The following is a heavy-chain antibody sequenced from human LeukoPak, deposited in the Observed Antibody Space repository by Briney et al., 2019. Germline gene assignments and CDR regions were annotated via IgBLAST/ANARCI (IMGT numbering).Heavy chain of an antibody. CDR3: IREVQVRASASLGL. CDR2: MNSAGTTI. V-gene: IGHV3-74*01. J-gene: IGHJ4*01. CDR1: GFTISDFW. Sequence: PGGSLRLSCAASGFTISDFWMHWVRQVPGEGLVWVARMNSAGTTINYADSVKGRYTISRDNVRNTLHLQMNNLSLEDTAVYFCIREVQVRASASLGLWGRGTLVTVS. D-gene: IGHD5/OR15-5a*01.